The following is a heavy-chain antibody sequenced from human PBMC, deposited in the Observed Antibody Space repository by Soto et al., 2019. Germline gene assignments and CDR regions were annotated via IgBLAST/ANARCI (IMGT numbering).Heavy chain of an antibody. J-gene: IGHJ4*02. V-gene: IGHV3-30*18. CDR3: AKDWHDSSGYLED. D-gene: IGHD3-22*01. CDR2: LSYDGNNK. CDR1: GFTFSSFG. Sequence: GGSLRLSCAASGFTFSSFGMHWVRQAPGKGLEWVAVLSYDGNNKYYADSVKGRFTISRDNSKNTLYLQMNSLRAEDTAVYYWAKDWHDSSGYLEDWGQGTRVNVSS.